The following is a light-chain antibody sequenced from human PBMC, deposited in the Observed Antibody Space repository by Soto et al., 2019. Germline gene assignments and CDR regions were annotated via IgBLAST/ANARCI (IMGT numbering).Light chain of an antibody. CDR1: HSVTSNY. CDR3: QQYENSPYT. Sequence: EIVLRQSPGTLSLSPGERATLSCRTSHSVTSNYLAWYQQRPGQAPRLLIYGASSRATGIPDRFSGSGSGTDFTLTISRLEPEDFAVFYCQQYENSPYTFGQGTKLEIK. V-gene: IGKV3-20*01. J-gene: IGKJ2*01. CDR2: GAS.